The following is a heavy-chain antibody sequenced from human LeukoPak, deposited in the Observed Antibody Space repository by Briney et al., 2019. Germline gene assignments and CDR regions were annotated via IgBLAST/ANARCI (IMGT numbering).Heavy chain of an antibody. CDR2: INTKNGDT. V-gene: IGHV1-2*02. J-gene: IGHJ3*02. CDR1: GYTFTDYY. CDR3: ARDEAITSENSLDI. Sequence: GASVDVSCKASGYTFTDYYVHWVRQAPGQGLEWMGCINTKNGDTSYAQNFQGRVIMTRDTSISTASMELTRLTSDDTAVYFCARDEAITSENSLDIWGQGTMVTVSS.